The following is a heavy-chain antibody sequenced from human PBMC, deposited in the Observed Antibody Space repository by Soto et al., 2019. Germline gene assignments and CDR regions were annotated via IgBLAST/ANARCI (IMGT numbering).Heavy chain of an antibody. V-gene: IGHV3-48*02. Sequence: EVQLVESGGGLVQPGGSLRLSCAASGFTFSSYSMNWVRQAPGKGLEWVSYISSSSSTIYYADSVKGRFTISRDNAKNSLYLQMNSLRDEDTAVYYCARVAPWFGELLFAFDIWGQGTMVTVSS. CDR1: GFTFSSYS. CDR2: ISSSSSTI. D-gene: IGHD3-10*01. J-gene: IGHJ3*02. CDR3: ARVAPWFGELLFAFDI.